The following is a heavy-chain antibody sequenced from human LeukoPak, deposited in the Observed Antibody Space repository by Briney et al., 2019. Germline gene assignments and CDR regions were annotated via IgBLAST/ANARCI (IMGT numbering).Heavy chain of an antibody. V-gene: IGHV4-59*08. CDR3: ASSRLPYYFDY. J-gene: IGHJ4*02. CDR1: GGSISSYY. CDR2: IYYSGST. D-gene: IGHD5-12*01. Sequence: SETLSLTCTVSGGSISSYYWSWIRQPPGKGLEWIGYIYYSGSTNYNPSLKSRVTIPVDTSKNQFSLKLSSVTAADTAAYYCASSRLPYYFDYWGQGTLVTVSS.